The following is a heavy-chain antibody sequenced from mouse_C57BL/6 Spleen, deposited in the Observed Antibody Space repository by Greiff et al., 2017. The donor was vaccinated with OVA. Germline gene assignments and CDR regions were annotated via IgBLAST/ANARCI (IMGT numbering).Heavy chain of an antibody. V-gene: IGHV3-6*01. D-gene: IGHD2-4*01. J-gene: IGHJ4*01. CDR1: GYSITSGYY. CDR3: ARAGDYEEGLMDY. CDR2: ISYDGSN. Sequence: EVQRVESGPGLVKPSQSLSLTCSVTGYSITSGYYWNWIRQFPGNKLEWMGYISYDGSNNYNPSLKNRISITRDTSKNQFFLKLNSVTTEDTATYYCARAGDYEEGLMDYWGQGTSVTVSS.